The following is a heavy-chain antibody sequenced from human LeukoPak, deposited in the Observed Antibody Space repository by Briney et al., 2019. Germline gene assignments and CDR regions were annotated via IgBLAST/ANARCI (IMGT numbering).Heavy chain of an antibody. Sequence: ASVKVSCKASGYTFTSYGISWVRQAPGQGLEWMGWISAYNGNTNYAQKLQGRVTMTTDTSTSTAYMELRSLRSEDTAVYYCARGPYSSSWYGRYYYYYYMDVWGKGTTVTISS. CDR3: ARGPYSSSWYGRYYYYYYMDV. D-gene: IGHD6-13*01. J-gene: IGHJ6*03. V-gene: IGHV1-18*01. CDR1: GYTFTSYG. CDR2: ISAYNGNT.